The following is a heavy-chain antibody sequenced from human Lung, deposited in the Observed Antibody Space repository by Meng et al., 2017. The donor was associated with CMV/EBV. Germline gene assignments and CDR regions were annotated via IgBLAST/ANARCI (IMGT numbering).Heavy chain of an antibody. CDR1: GYTFTNYY. CDR2: INPNSGGT. J-gene: IGHJ6*02. D-gene: IGHD2/OR15-2a*01. CDR3: ARPIGPSRDYYYGMDG. Sequence: ASVXVSCKASGYTFTNYYINWVRQAPGQGLEWMGWINPNSGGTNYAQKFQGRVAMTRDTSISTAYMELSRPRSDDTAVYYCARPIGPSRDYYYGMDGWGQGTMVTVSS. V-gene: IGHV1-2*02.